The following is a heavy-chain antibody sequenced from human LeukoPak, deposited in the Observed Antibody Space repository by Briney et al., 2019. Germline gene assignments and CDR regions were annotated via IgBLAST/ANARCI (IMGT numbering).Heavy chain of an antibody. V-gene: IGHV1-69*05. D-gene: IGHD5-18*01. CDR3: AKDGGRGFNYGLYYFDH. CDR1: GGTFSSYA. J-gene: IGHJ4*02. CDR2: IIPIFGTA. Sequence: SVKVSCKASGGTFSSYAISWVRQAPGQGLEWMGGIIPIFGTANYAQKFQGRVTMTRDTSISTAYMELSRLKSDDTAVYYCAKDGGRGFNYGLYYFDHWGQGTLVTVSS.